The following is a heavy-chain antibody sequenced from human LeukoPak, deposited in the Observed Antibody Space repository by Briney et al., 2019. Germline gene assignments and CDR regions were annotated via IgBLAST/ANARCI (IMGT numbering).Heavy chain of an antibody. Sequence: GGSLRLSCAASGFTFGSNAMSWVRQDPGKGLEWVSAISGSGGNSYYADSVNGRFTISRDNSKNTLYLKMSTLRVADTAVYYCAKGLPGGLDYWGQGTLVTVSS. CDR3: AKGLPGGLDY. CDR1: GFTFGSNA. V-gene: IGHV3-23*01. CDR2: ISGSGGNS. J-gene: IGHJ4*02. D-gene: IGHD1-1*01.